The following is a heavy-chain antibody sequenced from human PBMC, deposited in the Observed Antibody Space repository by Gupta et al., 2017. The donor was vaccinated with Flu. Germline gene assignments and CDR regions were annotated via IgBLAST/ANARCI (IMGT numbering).Heavy chain of an antibody. V-gene: IGHV3-30*18. D-gene: IGHD6-13*01. CDR3: AKDRAAGAAAYYFDY. Sequence: QVQLVESGGGVVQPGRSLRLSCAASGFTFSRFGMHWVRQAPGKGLEWVAVIASDGRDKKYIDSVKGRFTISRDNSKNTLYLQINSLRTEDTAVYYCAKDRAAGAAAYYFDYWGQGTLVTVSS. CDR2: IASDGRDK. J-gene: IGHJ4*02. CDR1: GFTFSRFG.